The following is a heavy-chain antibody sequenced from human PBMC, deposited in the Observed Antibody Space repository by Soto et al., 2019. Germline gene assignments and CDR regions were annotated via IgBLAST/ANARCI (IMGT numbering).Heavy chain of an antibody. CDR2: IKQDGSDN. CDR3: ASAPWHTLGY. J-gene: IGHJ4*02. Sequence: EVQLVESGGGLVQPGGSLTLSCAASGFTFSSYWMSWVRQAPGKGLEWGANIKQDGSDNYYVDSVKGRFTMSRDNAENSLYLQMNSLRAEDTAVYYCASAPWHTLGYWGQGTLVTVSS. D-gene: IGHD2-2*02. CDR1: GFTFSSYW. V-gene: IGHV3-7*03.